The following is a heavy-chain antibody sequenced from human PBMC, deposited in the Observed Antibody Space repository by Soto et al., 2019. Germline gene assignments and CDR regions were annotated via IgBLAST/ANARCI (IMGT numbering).Heavy chain of an antibody. J-gene: IGHJ4*02. CDR1: GGSISSSNW. CDR2: IYHSGST. CDR3: ARQSLPGIAVAVPEGYFDY. V-gene: IGHV4-4*02. D-gene: IGHD6-19*01. Sequence: SETLSLTCAVSGGSISSSNWWSWVRQPPGKGLEWIGEIYHSGSTNYNPSLKSRVTISVDKSKNQFSLKLSSVTAADTAVYYCARQSLPGIAVAVPEGYFDYWGQGTLVTVSS.